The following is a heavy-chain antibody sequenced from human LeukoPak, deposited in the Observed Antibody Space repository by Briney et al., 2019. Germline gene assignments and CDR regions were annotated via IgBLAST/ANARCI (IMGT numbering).Heavy chain of an antibody. Sequence: SGPALVKPTQTLTLTCTFSGFSLSTSGMCVSWIRQPPGKALEWLARIDWDDDKYYSTSLKTRLTISKDTSKNQVVLTMTNMDPVDTATYYCARMPFGGFPWSGSGMDVWGQGTTVTVSS. J-gene: IGHJ6*02. CDR1: GFSLSTSGMC. V-gene: IGHV2-70*11. CDR2: IDWDDDK. CDR3: ARMPFGGFPWSGSGMDV. D-gene: IGHD3-10*01.